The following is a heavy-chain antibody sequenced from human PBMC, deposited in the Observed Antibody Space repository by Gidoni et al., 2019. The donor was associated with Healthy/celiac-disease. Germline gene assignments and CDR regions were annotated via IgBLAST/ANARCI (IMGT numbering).Heavy chain of an antibody. CDR3: AKVPGLWFGELLFYFDY. V-gene: IGHV3-23*01. J-gene: IGHJ4*02. CDR2: ISGSGGST. Sequence: EVQLLESGGGLVQPGGSLRLSCAASGFTFSSYAMSWVRQAPGKGLEWVSAISGSGGSTYYADSVKGRFTISRDNSKNTLYLQMNSLRAEDTAVYYCAKVPGLWFGELLFYFDYWGQGTLVTVSS. D-gene: IGHD3-10*01. CDR1: GFTFSSYA.